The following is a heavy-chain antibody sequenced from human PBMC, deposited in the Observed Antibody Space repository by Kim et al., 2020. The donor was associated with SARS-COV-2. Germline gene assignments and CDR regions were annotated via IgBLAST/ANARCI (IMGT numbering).Heavy chain of an antibody. CDR3: ARVGEYSGYDGNFDY. CDR1: GFTFSIYW. J-gene: IGHJ4*01. D-gene: IGHD5-12*01. CDR2: IKQDGSEK. V-gene: IGHV3-7*01. Sequence: GGSLRLSCAASGFTFSIYWMSWVRQAPGKGLEWVANIKQDGSEKYYVDSVKGRFTISRDNAKNSLYLQMNSLRAEDTAVYYCARVGEYSGYDGNFDYWG.